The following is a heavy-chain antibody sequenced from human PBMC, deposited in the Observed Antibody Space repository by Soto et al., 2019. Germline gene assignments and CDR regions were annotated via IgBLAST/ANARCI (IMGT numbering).Heavy chain of an antibody. CDR3: ARDLQLGNFDY. Sequence: QVQLQESGPGLVKPSQTLSLTCTVSGGSISSGGYYWSWIRQHPGKGLEWIGYTYYSGSTYYDPSLKSRVTISVDTSKNQFSLKLSSGTAADTAVYYCARDLQLGNFDYWVQGTLVAVSS. D-gene: IGHD6-13*01. V-gene: IGHV4-31*03. J-gene: IGHJ4*02. CDR2: TYYSGST. CDR1: GGSISSGGYY.